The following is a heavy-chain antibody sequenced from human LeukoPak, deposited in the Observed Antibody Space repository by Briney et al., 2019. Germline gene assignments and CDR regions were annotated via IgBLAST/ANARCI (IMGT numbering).Heavy chain of an antibody. CDR2: ISSNGDST. CDR3: ARSSGWYSPIDY. CDR1: GFTFSTYA. J-gene: IGHJ4*02. Sequence: GGSLRLSCAASGFTFSTYAMHWVRKAPGKGLEYVSAISSNGDSTYNANSVNGRFTISRDNSKNTLYLQMGSLGAEDMAVYYCARSSGWYSPIDYWGQGTLVTVSS. D-gene: IGHD6-19*01. V-gene: IGHV3-64*01.